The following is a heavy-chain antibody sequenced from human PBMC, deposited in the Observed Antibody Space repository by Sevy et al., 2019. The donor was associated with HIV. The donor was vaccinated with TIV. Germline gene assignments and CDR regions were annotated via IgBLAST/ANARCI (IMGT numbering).Heavy chain of an antibody. J-gene: IGHJ4*02. CDR2: IKEDGSGR. CDR3: ARLYSSSSGRGLDN. CDR1: GFTFGSYW. D-gene: IGHD6-6*01. Sequence: GGSLRLSCAASGFTFGSYWMTWVRQAPGKGLKWVANIKEDGSGRFYVDSVRGRFTVSRDNAKKTLYLQMNNLRGEDTALYYCARLYSSSSGRGLDNWGQGALVTVSS. V-gene: IGHV3-7*01.